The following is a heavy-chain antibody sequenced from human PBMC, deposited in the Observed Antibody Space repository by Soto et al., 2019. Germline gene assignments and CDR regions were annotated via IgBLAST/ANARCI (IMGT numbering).Heavy chain of an antibody. CDR3: ARHAYYYSAMDV. CDR1: GGSISSYY. CDR2: IYYSGST. J-gene: IGHJ6*02. Sequence: SETLSLTCTVSGGSISSYYWSWIRQPPGKGLEWIAYIYYSGSTNYNPSLKSRVTISVDTSKNQFSLKLTSVTAADTAVYYCARHAYYYSAMDVWGQGTTATVS. V-gene: IGHV4-59*08.